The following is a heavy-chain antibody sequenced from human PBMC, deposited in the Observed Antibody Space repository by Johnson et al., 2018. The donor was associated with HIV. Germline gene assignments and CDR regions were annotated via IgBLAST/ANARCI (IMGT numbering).Heavy chain of an antibody. V-gene: IGHV3-13*01. CDR2: IGTAGDT. D-gene: IGHD3-16*01. Sequence: VQLVESGGGLVQPGGSLRLSCAASGFTFSSYDMHWVRQATGKGLEWVSAIGTAGDTYYPGSVKGRFTISRENAKNSLYLQMNSLRAEDTAVDYCARDLVLGAFDIWGQGTMVTVSS. CDR3: ARDLVLGAFDI. J-gene: IGHJ3*02. CDR1: GFTFSSYD.